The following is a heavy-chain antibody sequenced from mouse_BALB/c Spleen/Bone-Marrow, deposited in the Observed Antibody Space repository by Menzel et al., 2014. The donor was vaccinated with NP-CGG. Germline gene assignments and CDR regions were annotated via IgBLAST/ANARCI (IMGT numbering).Heavy chain of an antibody. Sequence: QRVESGAELVKPGASVKLSCTASGFNIKDTYMHWVKQRPEQGLEWIGRIDPANGNTKYDPKFQGKATITADTSSNTAYLQLSSLTSEDTAVYYCALYYDYDVGYWGLGTTLTVSS. J-gene: IGHJ2*01. D-gene: IGHD2-4*01. CDR3: ALYYDYDVGY. V-gene: IGHV14-3*02. CDR1: GFNIKDTY. CDR2: IDPANGNT.